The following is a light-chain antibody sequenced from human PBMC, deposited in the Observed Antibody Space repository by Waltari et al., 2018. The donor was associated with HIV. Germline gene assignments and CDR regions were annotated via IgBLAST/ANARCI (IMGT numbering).Light chain of an antibody. CDR3: AAWDDSFNGYG. Sequence: QSVLTQPPSASGTPGQRVTISCSGSSSNTGTNTVNWYQQLPGTAPKFLIYNNNQRPAGVPDRCYGSKSGTSAALAISGLLSEDEADYSCAAWDDSFNGYGFGTGTKVTV. CDR2: NNN. V-gene: IGLV1-44*01. CDR1: SSNTGTNT. J-gene: IGLJ1*01.